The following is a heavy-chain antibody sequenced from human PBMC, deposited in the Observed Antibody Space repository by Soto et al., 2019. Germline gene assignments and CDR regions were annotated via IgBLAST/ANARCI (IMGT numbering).Heavy chain of an antibody. J-gene: IGHJ4*02. Sequence: ASVKVSCKASGYTFTSYGISGVRQAPGQGLEWMGWIRPYNAKTKFAPKLQGRVTMTTDTSTSTAYMELRSLRSDDTAVYYCAREDYYDSSAFPDYWGQGTLVTVSS. CDR2: IRPYNAKT. CDR3: AREDYYDSSAFPDY. V-gene: IGHV1-18*01. D-gene: IGHD3-22*01. CDR1: GYTFTSYG.